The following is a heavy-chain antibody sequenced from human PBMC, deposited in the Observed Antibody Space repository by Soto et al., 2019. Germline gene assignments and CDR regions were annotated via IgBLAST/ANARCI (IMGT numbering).Heavy chain of an antibody. Sequence: PSETLSLTCAVYGGSFSGYYRSWIRQPPGKGLEWIGEINHSGSTNYNPSLKSRVTISVDTSKNQFSLKLSSVTAADTAVYYCARGSRYSYGIAAAPFDYWGQGTLVTVSS. CDR3: ARGSRYSYGIAAAPFDY. V-gene: IGHV4-34*01. J-gene: IGHJ4*02. D-gene: IGHD6-13*01. CDR2: INHSGST. CDR1: GGSFSGYY.